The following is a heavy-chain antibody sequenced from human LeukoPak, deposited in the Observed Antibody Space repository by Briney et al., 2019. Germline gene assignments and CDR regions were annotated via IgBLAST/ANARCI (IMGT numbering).Heavy chain of an antibody. CDR1: GGTFSSYA. J-gene: IGHJ4*02. V-gene: IGHV1-69*13. CDR3: AREGYDILTGRHPPDY. CDR2: IIPIFGTA. D-gene: IGHD3-9*01. Sequence: ASVKVSCKASGGTFSSYAISWVRQAPGQGLEWMGGIIPIFGTANYAQKFQGRVTITADESTSTAYMELSSLRSEDTAVYYCAREGYDILTGRHPPDYWGQGTLVTVSS.